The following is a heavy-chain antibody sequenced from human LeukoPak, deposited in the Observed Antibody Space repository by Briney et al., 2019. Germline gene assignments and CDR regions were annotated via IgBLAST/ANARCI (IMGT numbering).Heavy chain of an antibody. CDR1: GYTFTGYY. J-gene: IGHJ5*02. V-gene: IGHV1-2*02. Sequence: GASVKVSCKAAGYTFTGYYMHWVRQAPGQGLEWMGWINPNSGGTNYAQKFQGRVTMTRDTSISTAYMELSRLRSDDTAVYYCARGGRGVPPAIWLDPWGQGTLVTVSS. CDR3: ARGGRGVPPAIWLDP. CDR2: INPNSGGT. D-gene: IGHD2-2*01.